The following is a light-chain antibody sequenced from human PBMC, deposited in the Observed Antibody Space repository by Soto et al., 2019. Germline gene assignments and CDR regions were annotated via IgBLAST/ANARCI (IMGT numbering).Light chain of an antibody. CDR1: QSVSSN. CDR3: QQYGSSPPVT. CDR2: ASS. Sequence: EIVMTQSPATLSVSPGERATLSCRASQSVSSNLAWYQQKPGQAPRLLIYASSNRATGIPDRFSGSASGTEFTLTISSLQSEDFAIYYCQQYGSSPPVTFGQGTKVDIK. J-gene: IGKJ1*01. V-gene: IGKV3D-15*01.